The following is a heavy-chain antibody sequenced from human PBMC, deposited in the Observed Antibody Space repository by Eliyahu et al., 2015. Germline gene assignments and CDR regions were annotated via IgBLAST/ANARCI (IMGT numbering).Heavy chain of an antibody. J-gene: IGHJ2*01. D-gene: IGHD3-10*01. V-gene: IGHV1-2*02. CDR1: GYTFTGYY. CDR3: AREHYEAMVRGIGYFDL. Sequence: QVQLVQSGAEVKKPGASVKVSCKASGYTFTGYYMHWVRQAPGQGLEWMGWINPNSGGTNYAQKFQGRVTMTRDTSISTAYMELSRLRSDDTAVYYCAREHYEAMVRGIGYFDLWGRGTLVTVSS. CDR2: INPNSGGT.